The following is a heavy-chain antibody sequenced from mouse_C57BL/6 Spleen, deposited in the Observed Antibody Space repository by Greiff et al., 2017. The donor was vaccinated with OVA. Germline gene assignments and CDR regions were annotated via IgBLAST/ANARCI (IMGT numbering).Heavy chain of an antibody. Sequence: QVQLQQSGPGLVQPSQSLSITCTVSGFSLTSYGVHWVRQSPGKGLEWLGVIWSGGSTDYNAAFISRLSISKDNSKSQVFFKMNSLQADDTAIYYCATPYDYPRSLFAYWGQGTLVTVSA. CDR2: IWSGGST. V-gene: IGHV2-2*01. J-gene: IGHJ3*01. D-gene: IGHD2-4*01. CDR3: ATPYDYPRSLFAY. CDR1: GFSLTSYG.